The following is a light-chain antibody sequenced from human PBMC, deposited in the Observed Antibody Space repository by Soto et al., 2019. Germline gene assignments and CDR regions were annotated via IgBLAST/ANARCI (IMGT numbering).Light chain of an antibody. CDR1: QSVGRS. V-gene: IGKV3-15*01. Sequence: VMTQSPATLSVSPGEGATLSCRASQSVGRSLAWYQQKPGQAPRLLIFDSSTRATGIPAKFRGSGSGTEFPLTISGLQSEDFAIFYCQQYDDWPLTFGPGTKVDI. J-gene: IGKJ3*01. CDR3: QQYDDWPLT. CDR2: DSS.